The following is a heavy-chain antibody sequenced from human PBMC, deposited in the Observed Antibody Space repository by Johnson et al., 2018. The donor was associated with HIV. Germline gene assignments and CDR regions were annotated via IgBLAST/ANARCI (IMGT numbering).Heavy chain of an antibody. V-gene: IGHV3-66*01. J-gene: IGHJ3*02. CDR2: IYSGGST. CDR3: AREDSAFDI. CDR1: GFTFDDYG. Sequence: VQLVESGGGVVRPGGSLRLSCAASGFTFDDYGMSWVRQAPGKGLDWVSVIYSGGSTYYADSVKGRFTISRDNSKNTLYLQMNSLRAEDTAVYYCAREDSAFDIWGQGTMVTVSS.